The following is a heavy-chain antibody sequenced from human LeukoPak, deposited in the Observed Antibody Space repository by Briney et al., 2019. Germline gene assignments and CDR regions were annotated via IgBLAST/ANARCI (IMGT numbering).Heavy chain of an antibody. CDR3: ARGRNYGGTPDYLDY. D-gene: IGHD4-23*01. Sequence: SGTLSLTCTVSGGSISDYYWSWIRQPPGKGPEWIGYIYCSGSTKYNPYLKSRVTISIDTSKNQFSLKLSSLTAADTAVYYCARGRNYGGTPDYLDYWGQGTLVTVAS. V-gene: IGHV4-59*01. J-gene: IGHJ4*02. CDR2: IYCSGST. CDR1: GGSISDYY.